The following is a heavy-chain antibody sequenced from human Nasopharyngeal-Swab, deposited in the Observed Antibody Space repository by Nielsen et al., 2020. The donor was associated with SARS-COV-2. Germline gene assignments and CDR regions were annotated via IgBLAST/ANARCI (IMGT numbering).Heavy chain of an antibody. J-gene: IGHJ4*02. V-gene: IGHV3-23*01. CDR2: ISGSGEST. CDR3: VKGPPAVIHYFDY. Sequence: GESLKISCAASGFTFSTYDISWVRQAPGKGLEWVAGISGSGESTHYADSVKGRFTISRDNSKNTLYLQMNRLRAEATAVYYCVKGPPAVIHYFDYWGQGTLVTVSS. CDR1: GFTFSTYD. D-gene: IGHD2-21*01.